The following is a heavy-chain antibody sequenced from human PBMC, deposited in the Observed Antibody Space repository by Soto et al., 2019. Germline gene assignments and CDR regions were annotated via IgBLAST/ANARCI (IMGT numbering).Heavy chain of an antibody. Sequence: PSETLSLTCTVSGGSISSYYWSWIRQPPGKGLEWIGYIYYSGSTNYNPSLKSRVTISVDTSKNQFSLKLSSVIAADTAVYYCASQLLGYCSGGSCYSFSDYWGQGTLVTVSS. CDR1: GGSISSYY. CDR2: IYYSGST. CDR3: ASQLLGYCSGGSCYSFSDY. J-gene: IGHJ4*02. V-gene: IGHV4-59*08. D-gene: IGHD2-15*01.